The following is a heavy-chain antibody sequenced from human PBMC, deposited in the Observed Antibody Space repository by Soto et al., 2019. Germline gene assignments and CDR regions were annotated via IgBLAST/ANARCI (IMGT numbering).Heavy chain of an antibody. V-gene: IGHV4-31*03. D-gene: IGHD6-13*01. J-gene: IGHJ6*03. CDR1: GGSISSGGYY. CDR2: IYYSGST. CDR3: ARAAKGSPGYYYYYMDV. Sequence: SETLSLTCTVSGGSISSGGYYWSWIRQHPGKGLEWIGYIYYSGSTYYNPSLKSRVTISVDTSKNQFSLKLSSVTAADTAVYYCARAAKGSPGYYYYYMDVWGKGTTVTVSS.